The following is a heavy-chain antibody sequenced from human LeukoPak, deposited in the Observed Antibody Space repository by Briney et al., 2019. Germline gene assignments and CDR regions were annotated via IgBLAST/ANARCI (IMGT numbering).Heavy chain of an antibody. CDR1: GFTFSSYS. CDR3: ARSQDAFDI. J-gene: IGHJ3*02. Sequence: PGGSLRLSCAASGFTFSSYSMNWVRQAPGKGLEWVSSISSSSNYIYYVDSVKGRFTISRDNAKNSLYLQMNSLRAEDTAVYYCARSQDAFDIWGQGTMVTVSS. CDR2: ISSSSNYI. V-gene: IGHV3-21*01.